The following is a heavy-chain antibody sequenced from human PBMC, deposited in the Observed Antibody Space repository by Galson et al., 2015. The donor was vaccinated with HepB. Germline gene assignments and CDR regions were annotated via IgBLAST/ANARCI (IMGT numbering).Heavy chain of an antibody. CDR3: TTMGPPNYYYDSSGDDY. CDR2: IKSKTDGGTT. D-gene: IGHD3-22*01. J-gene: IGHJ4*02. Sequence: SLRLSCAASEFTFSNTWMGWVRQAPGRGLEWVGRIKSKTDGGTTDYAAPVKGRFTISRDDSKNTLYLQMNSLKTEDTAVYYCTTMGPPNYYYDSSGDDYWGQGTLVTVSS. CDR1: EFTFSNTW. V-gene: IGHV3-15*01.